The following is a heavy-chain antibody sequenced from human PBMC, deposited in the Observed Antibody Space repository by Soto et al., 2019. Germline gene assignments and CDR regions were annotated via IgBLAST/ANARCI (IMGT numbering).Heavy chain of an antibody. J-gene: IGHJ5*02. CDR2: ISSSSSSI. CDR3: AIADYYDSSAYYFSGWFDP. D-gene: IGHD3-22*01. Sequence: EVQLVESGGGLVKPGGSLRLSCAASGFTFSAYNMNWVRQAPGKGLEWVSSISSSSSSIYYADSVKGRFTISRDNAKTSLYLQMNSLRAEDTAVYYCAIADYYDSSAYYFSGWFDPWGQGTLVTVSS. CDR1: GFTFSAYN. V-gene: IGHV3-21*01.